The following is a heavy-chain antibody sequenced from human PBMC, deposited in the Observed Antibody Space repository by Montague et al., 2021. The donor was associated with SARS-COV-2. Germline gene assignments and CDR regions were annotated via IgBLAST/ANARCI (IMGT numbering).Heavy chain of an antibody. CDR2: ISHRLGA. V-gene: IGHV4-34*01. CDR3: TRGAPGY. CDR1: LHWCIDDK. J-gene: IGHJ4*02. Sequence: SETLSLTCAEYLHWCIDDKRPRTGESTAKRQSPLWQISHRLGANYNPSLKSRVTISVDTAKNQFSLKLTSVNVADTAVYYCTRGAPGYWGQGTLVTVSS.